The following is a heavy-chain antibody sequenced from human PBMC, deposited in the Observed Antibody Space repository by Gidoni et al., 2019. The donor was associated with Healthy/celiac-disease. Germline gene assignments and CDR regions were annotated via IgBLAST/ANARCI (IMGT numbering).Heavy chain of an antibody. J-gene: IGHJ4*02. CDR1: GGSISSSSYY. D-gene: IGHD6-13*01. V-gene: IGHV4-39*01. CDR3: ASLNGYSSSWLRLDY. CDR2: IYYSGST. Sequence: GTLSLTCTVSGGSISSSSYYWVWIRQPPGKGLEWIGSIYYSGSTYYNTSLKSRITISVDTSKNQFSLKLSSVTAADTAVYYCASLNGYSSSWLRLDYWGQGTLVTVSS.